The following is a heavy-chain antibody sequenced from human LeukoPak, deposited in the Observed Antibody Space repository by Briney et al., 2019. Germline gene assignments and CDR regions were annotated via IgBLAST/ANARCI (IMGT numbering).Heavy chain of an antibody. D-gene: IGHD3-22*01. CDR1: GYTFTSYG. Sequence: ASVKVSCKASGYTFTSYGISWVRQAPGQGLEWMGWISTYSGNTNYAQKFQVRVTMTTDTSTSTAYMELRSLRSDDTAVYYCARDFDSSVDRWFDPWGQGTLVTVSS. J-gene: IGHJ5*02. V-gene: IGHV1-18*01. CDR2: ISTYSGNT. CDR3: ARDFDSSVDRWFDP.